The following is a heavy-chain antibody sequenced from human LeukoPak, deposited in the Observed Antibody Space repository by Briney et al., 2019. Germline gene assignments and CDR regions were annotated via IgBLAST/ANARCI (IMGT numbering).Heavy chain of an antibody. Sequence: KPSETLSLTCTVSGGSISSSRYYWGWIRQPPGKGLEWIGTIYYTGSTDYNPSLKSRVTISIDTSKNQFSLKLSSVTAAETAVYYCARQSYYSNYDWGQGTLVTVSS. V-gene: IGHV4-39*01. J-gene: IGHJ4*02. CDR3: ARQSYYSNYD. CDR2: IYYTGST. CDR1: GGSISSSRYY. D-gene: IGHD4-11*01.